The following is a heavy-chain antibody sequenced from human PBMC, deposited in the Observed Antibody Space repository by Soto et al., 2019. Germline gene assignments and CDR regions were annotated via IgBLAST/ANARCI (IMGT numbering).Heavy chain of an antibody. D-gene: IGHD2-2*01. V-gene: IGHV1-69*12. CDR1: GGTFSSYA. J-gene: IGHJ6*02. Sequence: QVQLVQSGAEVKKPGSSVKVSCKASGGTFSSYAISWVRQAPGQGLEWMGGIIPIFGTVNYAQKFQGRVTITADESTSTAYMELSSLRSEDTAVYYCASIVLVPAAGGYYGMDVWGQGTTVTVSS. CDR2: IIPIFGTV. CDR3: ASIVLVPAAGGYYGMDV.